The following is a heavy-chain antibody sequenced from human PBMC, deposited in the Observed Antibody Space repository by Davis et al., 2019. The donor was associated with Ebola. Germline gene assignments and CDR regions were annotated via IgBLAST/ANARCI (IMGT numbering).Heavy chain of an antibody. D-gene: IGHD3-22*01. CDR2: ISSSSSYI. CDR3: ARECYDSSGYYYGLPGDY. Sequence: GESLKISCTTSGFTFSTYALSWVRQAPGKGLELVSSISSSSSYIYYPDSVKGLFTISRDNAKNSLYLQMNSLRAEDTAVYYCARECYDSSGYYYGLPGDYWGQGTLVTVSS. J-gene: IGHJ4*02. CDR1: GFTFSTYA. V-gene: IGHV3-21*01.